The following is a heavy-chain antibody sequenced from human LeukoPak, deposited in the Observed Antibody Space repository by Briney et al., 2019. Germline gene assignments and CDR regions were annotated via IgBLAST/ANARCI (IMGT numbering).Heavy chain of an antibody. V-gene: IGHV3-23*01. Sequence: PGGSLRLSCAASRFTFSSYGMSWVRQAPGKGLEWVSGISPSGGITYYTDSVKGRFTISRDNSKHTVSLQMNSLRGEDTAVYYCAKDEAWGRYKDWGQGTLVTVSS. CDR3: AKDEAWGRYKD. J-gene: IGHJ1*01. CDR1: RFTFSSYG. CDR2: ISPSGGIT. D-gene: IGHD3-16*01.